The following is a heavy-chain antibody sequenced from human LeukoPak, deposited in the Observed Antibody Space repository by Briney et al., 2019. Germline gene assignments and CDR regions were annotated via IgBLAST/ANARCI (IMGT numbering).Heavy chain of an antibody. CDR3: AKNTVRYYDSSGFDP. V-gene: IGHV1-2*02. D-gene: IGHD3-22*01. CDR2: INPNSGGT. CDR1: GYTFTGYY. J-gene: IGHJ5*02. Sequence: ASVKVSCKASGYTFTGYYMHWVRQAPGQGLEWMGWINPNSGGTNYAQKFQGRFTMTRDTSISTAYMELSRLRSDDTAVYYCAKNTVRYYDSSGFDPWGQGTLVTVSS.